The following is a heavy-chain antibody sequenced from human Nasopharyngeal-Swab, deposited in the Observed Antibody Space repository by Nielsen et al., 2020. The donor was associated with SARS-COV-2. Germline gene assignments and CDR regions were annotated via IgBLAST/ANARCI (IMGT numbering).Heavy chain of an antibody. CDR3: AKEPIVTMIVVVIDTYSDY. V-gene: IGHV3-23*01. CDR2: ISGSGGST. D-gene: IGHD3-22*01. J-gene: IGHJ4*02. Sequence: WIRQPPGKGLEWVSAISGSGGSTYYADSVKGRFTISRDNSKNTLYLQMNSLRAEDTAVYYCAKEPIVTMIVVVIDTYSDYWGQGTLVTVSS.